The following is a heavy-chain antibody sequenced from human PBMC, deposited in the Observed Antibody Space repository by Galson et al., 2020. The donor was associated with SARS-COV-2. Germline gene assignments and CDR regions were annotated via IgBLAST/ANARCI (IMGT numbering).Heavy chain of an antibody. CDR2: IYYSGST. Sequence: SETLSLTCTVPGGSIRSSSYYWGWIRQPPGKGLEWIGSIYYSGSTYYNPSLKSRLTISVDTSKNQFSLKLSSVTAADTAVYYCARARQLGYCTNGVCYIHSFDFDYWGQGTLVTVSS. D-gene: IGHD2-8*01. CDR1: GGSIRSSSYY. J-gene: IGHJ4*02. CDR3: ARARQLGYCTNGVCYIHSFDFDY. V-gene: IGHV4-39*07.